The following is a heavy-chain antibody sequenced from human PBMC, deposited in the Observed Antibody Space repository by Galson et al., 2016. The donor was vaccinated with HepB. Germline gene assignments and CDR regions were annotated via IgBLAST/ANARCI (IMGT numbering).Heavy chain of an antibody. CDR2: ISTSSSSI. V-gene: IGHV3-21*01. D-gene: IGHD3-3*01. J-gene: IGHJ6*02. CDR1: GFTFRSYS. CDR3: ARDTHYDFWSGARGDPRSYGMDV. Sequence: SLRLSCAASGFTFRSYSMNWVRQAPGEGLEWVSYISTSSSSIYYADSLKGRFTISRDNAKNSVYLEMNSLRAEDTAVYYCARDTHYDFWSGARGDPRSYGMDVWGQGTTVTVSS.